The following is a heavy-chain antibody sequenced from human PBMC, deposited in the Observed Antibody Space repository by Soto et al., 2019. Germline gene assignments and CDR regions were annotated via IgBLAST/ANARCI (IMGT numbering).Heavy chain of an antibody. D-gene: IGHD5-12*01. Sequence: SETLSLTCAVYGGSFSGYYWSWIRQPPGKGLEWIGEINHSGSTNYNPSLKSRVTISVDTSKNQFSLKLSSVTAEDTAVYYCARESGYDTSDAFDIWGQGTMVTVSS. CDR2: INHSGST. J-gene: IGHJ3*02. CDR1: GGSFSGYY. V-gene: IGHV4-34*01. CDR3: ARESGYDTSDAFDI.